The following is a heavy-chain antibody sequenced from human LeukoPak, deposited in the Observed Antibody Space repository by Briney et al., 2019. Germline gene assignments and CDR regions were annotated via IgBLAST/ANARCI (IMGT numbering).Heavy chain of an antibody. CDR2: ISYDGSNK. CDR3: AKLVPSGYSSSSNLAPEAPDY. J-gene: IGHJ4*02. D-gene: IGHD6-6*01. CDR1: GFTFSSYG. Sequence: GRSLRLSCAASGFTFSSYGMHWVRQAPGKGLEWVAVISYDGSNKYYADSVKGRFTISRDNSKNTLYLQMNSLRAEDTAVYYCAKLVPSGYSSSSNLAPEAPDYWGQGTLVTVSS. V-gene: IGHV3-30*18.